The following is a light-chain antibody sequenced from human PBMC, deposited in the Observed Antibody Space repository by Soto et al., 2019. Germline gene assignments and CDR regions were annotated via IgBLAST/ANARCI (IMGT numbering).Light chain of an antibody. CDR1: QSVSSY. J-gene: IGKJ5*01. Sequence: EMVLTQSPTTLSVSPGEIVTLSCRASQSVSSYLAWYQQKPGQAPRIIIYDASNRATGIPARFSGSGSGTDCTLTISSLEPEDFAVYYCQQRSNWPITLGQGTRLEIK. CDR3: QQRSNWPIT. V-gene: IGKV3-11*01. CDR2: DAS.